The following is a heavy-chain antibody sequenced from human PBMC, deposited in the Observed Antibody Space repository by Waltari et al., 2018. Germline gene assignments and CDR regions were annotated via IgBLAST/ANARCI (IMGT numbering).Heavy chain of an antibody. CDR3: ARHPARTGSSSWYRAFDI. Sequence: EVQLVQSGAEVKKPGESLKISCKGSGYSFTSYWIGWVRQMPGKGLEWMGIIYPGDSDTRYSPSFQGQVTISADKSISTAYLQWSSLKASDTAMYYCARHPARTGSSSWYRAFDIWGQGTMVTVSS. J-gene: IGHJ3*02. CDR2: IYPGDSDT. V-gene: IGHV5-51*01. CDR1: GYSFTSYW. D-gene: IGHD6-13*01.